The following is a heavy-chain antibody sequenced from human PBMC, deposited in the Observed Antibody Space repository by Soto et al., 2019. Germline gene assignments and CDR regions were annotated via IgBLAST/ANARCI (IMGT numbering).Heavy chain of an antibody. Sequence: EVQLLESGGGLVQPGGSLRLSCAASGFTFSSYAMTWDRQAPGKGLEWVSAISHSGGSTYYADSVKGRFTISRDNSKNTLYVQMNSLRDEDTAVYYCAKVGLVVPAANPYYFDYWGQGTVVTVSS. CDR1: GFTFSSYA. J-gene: IGHJ4*02. CDR3: AKVGLVVPAANPYYFDY. V-gene: IGHV3-23*01. CDR2: ISHSGGST. D-gene: IGHD2-2*01.